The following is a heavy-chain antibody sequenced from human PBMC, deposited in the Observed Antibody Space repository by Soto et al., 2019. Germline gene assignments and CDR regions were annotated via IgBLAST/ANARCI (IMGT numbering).Heavy chain of an antibody. D-gene: IGHD3-10*01. CDR1: GGSVSSGSHY. Sequence: QVRLQESGPGLVKPSETLSLTCTVSGGSVSSGSHYWSWIRQPPGNGLEWIGYMYSSGTTTYSPSLKSRVTISGDTSKNQFSLKLNSVTAADTAVYYCARDLWFEELSAGYYYYAMDVWGQGTTVTVSS. CDR3: ARDLWFEELSAGYYYYAMDV. CDR2: MYSSGTT. V-gene: IGHV4-61*01. J-gene: IGHJ6*02.